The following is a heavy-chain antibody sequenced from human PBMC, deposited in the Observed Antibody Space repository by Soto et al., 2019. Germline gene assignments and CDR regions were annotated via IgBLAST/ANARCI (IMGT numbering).Heavy chain of an antibody. V-gene: IGHV4-59*01. D-gene: IGHD1-26*01. CDR1: SGSIGTYF. CDR3: ARGRGGTYDAFDI. CDR2: IYYSGTT. Sequence: QVQLRESGPGLVKPSETLSLTCTVSSGSIGTYFWSWIRQPPGKGLEWIGYIYYSGTTNYNPSLKSRFTIFLDTSKNQFSLRLSSVTAADTAGYYCARGRGGTYDAFDIWGQGTLVTVSS. J-gene: IGHJ3*02.